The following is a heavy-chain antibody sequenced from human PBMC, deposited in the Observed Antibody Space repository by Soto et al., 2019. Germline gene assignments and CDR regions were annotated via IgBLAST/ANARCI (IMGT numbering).Heavy chain of an antibody. Sequence: SETLSRTCTVSGGSISSSSYYCGWIRQPPGKGLEWIGSIYYSGSTYYNPSLKSRVTISVDTSKNQFSLKLSSVTAADTAVYYCARQGYYFWSGSVEIYFFAYCGQGTLVLGSS. D-gene: IGHD3-3*01. CDR2: IYYSGST. V-gene: IGHV4-39*01. J-gene: IGHJ4*02. CDR3: ARQGYYFWSGSVEIYFFAY. CDR1: GGSISSSSYY.